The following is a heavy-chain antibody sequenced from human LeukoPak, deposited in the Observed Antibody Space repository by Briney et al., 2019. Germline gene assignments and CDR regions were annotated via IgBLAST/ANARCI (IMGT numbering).Heavy chain of an antibody. CDR1: GFTFSSYA. D-gene: IGHD3-22*01. V-gene: IGHV3-33*06. J-gene: IGHJ4*02. Sequence: PGGSLRLSCAASGFTFSSYAMSWVRQAPGKGLEWVAVIWYDGSNKYYADSVKGRFAISRDSSKNTLYLQMNSLRAEDTAVYYCAKGYDSSGYYPPFDYWGQGTLVTVSS. CDR3: AKGYDSSGYYPPFDY. CDR2: IWYDGSNK.